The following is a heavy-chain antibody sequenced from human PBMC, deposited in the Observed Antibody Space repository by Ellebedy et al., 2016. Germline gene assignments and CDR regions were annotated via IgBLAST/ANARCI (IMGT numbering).Heavy chain of an antibody. CDR1: GYTLTSYY. D-gene: IGHD4-23*01. CDR2: INPSGGNT. J-gene: IGHJ5*02. V-gene: IGHV1-46*01. CDR3: ARGDYGGKSPGQA. Sequence: ASVKVSCXASGYTLTSYYMNWVRQAPGQGIEWLGIINPSGGNTNYAQKFQGRVSMATDTSTTTVYMELSSLRSEDTALYYCARGDYGGKSPGQAWGQGTLVTVSS.